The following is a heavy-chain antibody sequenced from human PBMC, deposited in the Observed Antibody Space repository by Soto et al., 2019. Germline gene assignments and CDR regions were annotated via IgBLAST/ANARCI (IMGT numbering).Heavy chain of an antibody. CDR1: GLTVSGKKY. CDR2: LYDVDGS. Sequence: GGSLILSCAASGLTVSGKKYVAWVRQAPGKGLEWVSALYDVDGSFYADSVKGRFTTSSDSSKTTVYLQMNGLRPDDTAVYYCATWHEREHAYDVWGQGTTVTVS. V-gene: IGHV3-53*01. J-gene: IGHJ3*01. CDR3: ATWHEREHAYDV. D-gene: IGHD1-1*01.